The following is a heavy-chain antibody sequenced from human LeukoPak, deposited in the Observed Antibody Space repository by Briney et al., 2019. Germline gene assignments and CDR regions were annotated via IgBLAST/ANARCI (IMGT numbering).Heavy chain of an antibody. CDR1: GGSINNFY. J-gene: IGHJ5*02. Sequence: SETLSLTCTVSGGSINNFYWSWARQPPGKGLEYIGNIFYSGSTKYNPSLKSRATISVDTSKNQFSLKLSSVTAADTAVYYCARGTYYYYDSNNFLSWFDPWGQGTPVTVSS. D-gene: IGHD3-22*01. V-gene: IGHV4-59*01. CDR2: IFYSGST. CDR3: ARGTYYYYDSNNFLSWFDP.